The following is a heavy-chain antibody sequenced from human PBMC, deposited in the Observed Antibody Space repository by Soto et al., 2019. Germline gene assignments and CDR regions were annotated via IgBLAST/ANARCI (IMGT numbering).Heavy chain of an antibody. Sequence: EVQLVESGGGLVQPGRSLRLSCAASGFTFDDYAMHWVRQAPGKGLEWVSGISWNSGSIGYADSVKGRFTISRDNAKNSLYLQMNSLRAEDTALYYCAKISTPPAVACAFDIWGQGTMVTVSS. J-gene: IGHJ3*02. CDR1: GFTFDDYA. D-gene: IGHD6-19*01. CDR2: ISWNSGSI. CDR3: AKISTPPAVACAFDI. V-gene: IGHV3-9*01.